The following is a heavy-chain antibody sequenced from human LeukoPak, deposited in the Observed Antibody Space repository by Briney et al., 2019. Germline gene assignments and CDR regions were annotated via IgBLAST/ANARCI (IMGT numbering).Heavy chain of an antibody. V-gene: IGHV3-23*01. CDR1: GFTFSSYA. D-gene: IGHD2-2*01. CDR3: AKGFSSTTPRGYFDY. J-gene: IGHJ4*02. CDR2: ISGSGGST. Sequence: GGSLRLSCAASGFTFSSYAMSWVRQAPGKGLEWVSAISGSGGSTYYADSVKGRFTISRDNSKNTLYLQMNSLRAEDTAVYCCAKGFSSTTPRGYFDYWGQGTLVTVSS.